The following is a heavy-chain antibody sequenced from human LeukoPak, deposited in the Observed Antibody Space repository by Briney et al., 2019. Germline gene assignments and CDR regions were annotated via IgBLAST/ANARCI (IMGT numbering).Heavy chain of an antibody. CDR3: AQYLTVANWFDP. D-gene: IGHD4-23*01. CDR1: GFTFSSYA. Sequence: GGSLRLSCAASGFTFSSYAMSWVRQAPGKGLEWVSAISVSCGSTYYADSVKGPFNISSANSKTTLYLQLNRLRAEATAVYYCAQYLTVANWFDPWGQGTLVTVSS. J-gene: IGHJ5*02. CDR2: ISVSCGST. V-gene: IGHV3-23*01.